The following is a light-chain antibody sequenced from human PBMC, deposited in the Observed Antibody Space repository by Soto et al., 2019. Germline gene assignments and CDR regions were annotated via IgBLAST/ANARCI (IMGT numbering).Light chain of an antibody. V-gene: IGKV3-20*01. CDR2: STS. CDR3: QQYGNSPWT. CDR1: QRFGSSN. J-gene: IGKJ1*01. Sequence: EIVLTQSPGTLSLSPGERGTLSCRASQRFGSSNLAWYQQKPGQAPRLLIYSTSSRATGIPDRFSGSGSGTDFTLTINRLEPEDFAVYYCQQYGNSPWTFGQGTKVEIK.